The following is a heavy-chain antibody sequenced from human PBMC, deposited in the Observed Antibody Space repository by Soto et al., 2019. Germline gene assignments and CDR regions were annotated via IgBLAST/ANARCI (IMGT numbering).Heavy chain of an antibody. J-gene: IGHJ4*02. Sequence: PGGSLRLSCAASGFTFSSYGMHWVRQAPGKGLEWVAVISYDGSNKYYADSVKGRFTISRDNSKNTLYLQMNSLRAEDTAVYYRAKDYYDSSGSHHPFDYWGQGTLVTVSS. CDR1: GFTFSSYG. CDR2: ISYDGSNK. CDR3: AKDYYDSSGSHHPFDY. D-gene: IGHD3-22*01. V-gene: IGHV3-30*18.